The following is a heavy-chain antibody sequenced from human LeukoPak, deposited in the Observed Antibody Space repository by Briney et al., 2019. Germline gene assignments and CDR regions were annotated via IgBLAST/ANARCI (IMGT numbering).Heavy chain of an antibody. D-gene: IGHD3-10*01. CDR1: GFSVTSNY. V-gene: IGHV3-66*01. CDR2: IYSGGST. CDR3: ATMHYYGTGSAPSGMDV. J-gene: IGHJ6*02. Sequence: PGGSLRLSCAASGFSVTSNYMSWVRQAPGKGLEWVSAIYSGGSTYYGDSVNGRFTISRDNSKNTVFLQMNSLRAEDTAVYYCATMHYYGTGSAPSGMDVWGQGTTVTVSS.